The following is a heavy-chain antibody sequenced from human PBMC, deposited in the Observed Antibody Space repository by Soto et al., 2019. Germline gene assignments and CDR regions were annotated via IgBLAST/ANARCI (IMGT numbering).Heavy chain of an antibody. Sequence: QVQLVQSGAEVKKPGASVKVSCKASGYTFTDYYMHWVRQAPGQGIEWMGWINPNSGVPNYAQKFQGWVTMTRDTSISTAYMELSRLTSDDTAVYYCASGKQQQLDGALDYWGQGTLVIVSS. CDR2: INPNSGVP. V-gene: IGHV1-2*04. CDR3: ASGKQQQLDGALDY. D-gene: IGHD6-13*01. J-gene: IGHJ4*02. CDR1: GYTFTDYY.